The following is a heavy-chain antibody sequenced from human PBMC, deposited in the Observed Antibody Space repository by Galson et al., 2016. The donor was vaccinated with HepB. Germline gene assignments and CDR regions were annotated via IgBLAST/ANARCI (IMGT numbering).Heavy chain of an antibody. CDR1: GGSVSSGSDY. CDR3: ARGRPPPRIYRGNDFPFFDN. CDR2: SGST. D-gene: IGHD5-12*01. J-gene: IGHJ4*02. Sequence: ETLSLTCIVSGGSVSSGSDYWSWIRQPPGKGLEWIGYSGSTKYNPSLKSRVTISLDTSKNQFSLKLRSVTAADSAVYYGARGRPPPRIYRGNDFPFFDNWGQGTRVIVSS. V-gene: IGHV4-61*01.